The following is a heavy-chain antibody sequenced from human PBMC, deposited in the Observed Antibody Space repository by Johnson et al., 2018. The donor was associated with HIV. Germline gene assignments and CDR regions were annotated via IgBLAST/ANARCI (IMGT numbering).Heavy chain of an antibody. V-gene: IGHV3-20*04. CDR1: GFTFDDYG. J-gene: IGHJ3*02. CDR2: INWNGGST. Sequence: VQLVESGGGVVRPGGSLRLSCAASGFTFDDYGMSWVRQAPGKGLEWVSGINWNGGSTGYADSVKGRFTISRDNAKNSLYLQMNNLRAEDTALYYCARYRKSGSYGVDAFDIWGQGTMVTVSS. D-gene: IGHD1-26*01. CDR3: ARYRKSGSYGVDAFDI.